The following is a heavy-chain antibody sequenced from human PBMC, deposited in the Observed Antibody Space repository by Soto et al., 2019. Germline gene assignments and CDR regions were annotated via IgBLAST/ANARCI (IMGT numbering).Heavy chain of an antibody. CDR2: ISYDGDNK. J-gene: IGHJ6*02. V-gene: IGHV3-30-3*01. CDR3: ARGKTTSAFSAMDV. CDR1: GFTFSYYA. D-gene: IGHD1-1*01. Sequence: QVQLVESGGGVVQPGRSLRLSCAASGFTFSYYALNWVRQAPGKGLEWVAVISYDGDNKYIAESVKGRFTISRDNSKNRVSLQMNSLRAEDSAMYFCARGKTTSAFSAMDVWGQGTTVTVSS.